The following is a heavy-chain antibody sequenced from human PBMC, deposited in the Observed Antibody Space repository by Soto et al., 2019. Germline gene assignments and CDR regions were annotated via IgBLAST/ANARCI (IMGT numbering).Heavy chain of an antibody. Sequence: QVQLVQPGAEVKKPGSSVKVSCKASGGTFSSYSISWLRQAPGQGLEWMGRIIPILGITNYAQKFQGSVTIIADKSTTTPYTELSSLSSQDTAVYYCVRGLGALMDYWGQGTLVTVSS. CDR3: VRGLGALMDY. J-gene: IGHJ4*02. V-gene: IGHV1-69*02. D-gene: IGHD3-10*01. CDR2: IIPILGIT. CDR1: GGTFSSYS.